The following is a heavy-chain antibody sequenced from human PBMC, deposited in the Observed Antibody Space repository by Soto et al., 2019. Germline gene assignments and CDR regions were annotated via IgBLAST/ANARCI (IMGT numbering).Heavy chain of an antibody. V-gene: IGHV5-10-1*01. D-gene: IGHD3-10*01. Sequence: KVSCKASGYTFTSYGISWVRQMPGKGLEWMGRIDPSDSYTNYNPSFQGHVSISTDKSISTAYPHWSSLKASDTAMYYCARVTTYYYWSVTSDYYYCAMDVWGQGTTVTVSS. J-gene: IGHJ6*02. CDR1: GYTFTSYG. CDR3: ARVTTYYYWSVTSDYYYCAMDV. CDR2: IDPSDSYT.